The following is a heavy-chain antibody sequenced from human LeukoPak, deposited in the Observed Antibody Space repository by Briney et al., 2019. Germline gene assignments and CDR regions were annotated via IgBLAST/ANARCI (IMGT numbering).Heavy chain of an antibody. D-gene: IGHD2-15*01. Sequence: PGRSLRLSCAASGFTFSSYGMHWVRQAPGKGLEGVAVIWYDGSNKYYADSVKGRFTISRDNSKNTLYLQMNSLRAEDTAVYYCARDGVVVVAATHSYYYYYGMDVWGQGTTVTVSS. CDR2: IWYDGSNK. CDR1: GFTFSSYG. J-gene: IGHJ6*02. CDR3: ARDGVVVVAATHSYYYYYGMDV. V-gene: IGHV3-33*01.